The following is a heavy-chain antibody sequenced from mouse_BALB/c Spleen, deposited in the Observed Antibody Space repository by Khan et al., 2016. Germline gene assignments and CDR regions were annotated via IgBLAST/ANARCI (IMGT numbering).Heavy chain of an antibody. CDR3: ACGNYPYYYAMDY. D-gene: IGHD2-1*01. Sequence: QVQLKESGAELAKPGASVKMSCKASDYTFTSYWMHWVKQRPGQGLEWIGYINPNTGYAAYNQKFQDKATLTADKSSNTAYMEMNSLTSEDSAVYYCACGNYPYYYAMDYWGQGTSVTVSS. V-gene: IGHV1-7*01. J-gene: IGHJ4*01. CDR1: DYTFTSYW. CDR2: INPNTGYA.